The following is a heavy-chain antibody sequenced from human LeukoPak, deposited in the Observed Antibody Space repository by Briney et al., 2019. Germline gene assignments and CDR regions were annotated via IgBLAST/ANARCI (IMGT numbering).Heavy chain of an antibody. V-gene: IGHV4-59*12. J-gene: IGHJ6*03. CDR3: ARARNGHTYYYYYYMDV. D-gene: IGHD5-24*01. Sequence: SETLSLTCTVSGGSISSYYWSWIRQPPGKGLEWIGYIYYSRSTNYNPSLKSRVTMSVDTSKNQFSLKLSSVTAADTAVYYCARARNGHTYYYYYYMDVWGKGTTVTVSS. CDR1: GGSISSYY. CDR2: IYYSRST.